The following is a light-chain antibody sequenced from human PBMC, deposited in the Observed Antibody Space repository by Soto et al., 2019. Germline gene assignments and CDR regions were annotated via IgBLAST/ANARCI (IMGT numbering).Light chain of an antibody. CDR3: ISYTSSSTVV. CDR1: SSDVGGYNY. J-gene: IGLJ2*01. CDR2: DVS. V-gene: IGLV2-14*01. Sequence: QSALTQPASVSGSPGQSITISCTGTSSDVGGYNYVSWYQQHPGKAPKIMIYDVSHRPSGVSNRFSGSKSGNTVSLTISGLQAEDEADYYCISYTSSSTVVFGGGTKLTVL.